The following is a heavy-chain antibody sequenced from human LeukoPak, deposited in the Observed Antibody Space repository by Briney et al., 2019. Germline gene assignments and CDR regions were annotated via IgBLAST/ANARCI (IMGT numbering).Heavy chain of an antibody. CDR2: IFPRDSAV. CDR1: GYTFTSYW. J-gene: IGHJ6*02. CDR3: VRSLPGTLLRGYGMDV. D-gene: IGHD3-10*01. V-gene: IGHV5-51*01. Sequence: GESLKISCKTSGYTFTSYWIGWVRQTPGKGLACMGVIFPRDSAVRYRPSFQGQVTISADKSTHPAYLPWGSLKASDSAMYYCVRSLPGTLLRGYGMDVWGPGTTVTVS.